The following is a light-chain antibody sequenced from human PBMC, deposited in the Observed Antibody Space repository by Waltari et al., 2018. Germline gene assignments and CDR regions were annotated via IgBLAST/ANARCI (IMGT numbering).Light chain of an antibody. Sequence: DIVMTQIPLSSPVTLGQPASISCRSSQSLLHSDGNTYLSWLHQRPGQPPRLLIYKISNRLSGVPDRFSGSGAGTEFTLKISRVETEDVGVYFCMQATQFPLTFGGGTKVEIK. CDR1: QSLLHSDGNTY. CDR3: MQATQFPLT. J-gene: IGKJ4*01. CDR2: KIS. V-gene: IGKV2-24*01.